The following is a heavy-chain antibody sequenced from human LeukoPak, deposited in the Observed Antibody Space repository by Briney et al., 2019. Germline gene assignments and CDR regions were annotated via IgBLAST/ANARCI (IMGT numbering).Heavy chain of an antibody. CDR1: GFVFSSYA. V-gene: IGHV3-23*01. CDR2: ISGSGDIT. Sequence: GGSLRLSCAASGFVFSSYAMSWVRQAPGEGLEWVLSISGSGDITFDADSVKGRLTVSRDNSRNRLYLEMSSLRADDTAVYYCAKDRGYDFSYGLDVWGQGTTVTVSS. CDR3: AKDRGYDFSYGLDV. D-gene: IGHD5-12*01. J-gene: IGHJ6*02.